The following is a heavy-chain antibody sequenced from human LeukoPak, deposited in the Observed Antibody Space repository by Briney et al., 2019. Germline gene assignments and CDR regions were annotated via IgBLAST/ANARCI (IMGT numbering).Heavy chain of an antibody. CDR3: ARGIAAGQFDP. V-gene: IGHV3-21*01. CDR1: GFTFSSYA. CDR2: ISSSSSYI. J-gene: IGHJ5*02. D-gene: IGHD6-6*01. Sequence: GGSLRLSCAASGFTFSSYAMSWVRQAPGKGLEWVSSISSSSSYIYYADSVKGRFTISRDNAKNSLYLQMNSLRAEDTAVYHCARGIAAGQFDPWGQGTLVTVSS.